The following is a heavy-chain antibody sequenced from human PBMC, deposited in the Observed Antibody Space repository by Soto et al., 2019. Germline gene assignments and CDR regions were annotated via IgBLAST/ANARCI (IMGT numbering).Heavy chain of an antibody. CDR2: IGTTSSYI. J-gene: IGHJ6*02. Sequence: PGGSLRLSCAASGFTFGTYTMNWVRQVPGKGLEWVSSIGTTSSYIYYADSVRGRFTISRDNAGDSLYLQMSSLRAEDTAVYYCARVMCGDCSSYYYYSMDVWGQGTTVTVSS. CDR3: ARVMCGDCSSYYYYSMDV. D-gene: IGHD2-21*02. V-gene: IGHV3-21*01. CDR1: GFTFGTYT.